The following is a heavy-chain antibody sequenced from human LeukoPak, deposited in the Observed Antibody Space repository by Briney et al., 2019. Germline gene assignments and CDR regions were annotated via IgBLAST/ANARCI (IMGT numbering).Heavy chain of an antibody. CDR1: GFTFSSYA. CDR2: ISNSGGST. CDR3: AKEQWLRVYYLGY. D-gene: IGHD5-12*01. Sequence: GGSLRLSCAASGFTFSSYAMNWVRQAPGKGLEWVSSISNSGGSTNYADSVKGRFTISRDNSKNTLYLQMNSLRAEDTAVYYRAKEQWLRVYYLGYWGQGTLVTVSS. V-gene: IGHV3-23*01. J-gene: IGHJ4*02.